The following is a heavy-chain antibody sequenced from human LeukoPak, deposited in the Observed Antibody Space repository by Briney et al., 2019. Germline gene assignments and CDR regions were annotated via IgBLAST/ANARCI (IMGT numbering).Heavy chain of an antibody. J-gene: IGHJ4*02. CDR1: GYTVTSYG. Sequence: ASVKVSCKASGYTVTSYGISWVRQAPGQGREWRGWISAYNGNTNYAQKLQGRVTMTTDTSTSTANMELRSLRSEHTAVYYCATDLPFYGDYRSFDYWGQGTLVTVSS. V-gene: IGHV1-18*01. CDR3: ATDLPFYGDYRSFDY. CDR2: ISAYNGNT. D-gene: IGHD4-17*01.